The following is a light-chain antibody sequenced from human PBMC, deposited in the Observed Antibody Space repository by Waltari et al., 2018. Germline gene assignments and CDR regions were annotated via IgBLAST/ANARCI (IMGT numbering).Light chain of an antibody. Sequence: RASQGLTKMYLAWYPQKPGQAPRLRIYGASSRAAGIPDRFSGSGSGTDFTLTISRLEPEDLAVYYCQQYGSSVMYTFGQGTKLEIK. CDR2: GAS. CDR1: QGLTKMY. V-gene: IGKV3-20*01. J-gene: IGKJ2*01. CDR3: QQYGSSVMYT.